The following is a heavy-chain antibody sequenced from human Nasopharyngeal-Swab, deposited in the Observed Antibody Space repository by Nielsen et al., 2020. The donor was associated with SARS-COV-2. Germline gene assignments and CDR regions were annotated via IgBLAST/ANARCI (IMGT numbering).Heavy chain of an antibody. CDR3: ATENGGVGGSSTSLLPYYYYYGMDV. CDR1: GYTLTELS. CDR2: FDPEDGET. J-gene: IGHJ6*02. V-gene: IGHV1-24*01. D-gene: IGHD2-2*01. Sequence: ASVKVSCKVSGYTLTELSMHWVRQAPGKGLEWMGGFDPEDGETIYAQKFQSRVTMTEDTSTDTAYMELSSLRSEDTAVYYCATENGGVGGSSTSLLPYYYYYGMDVWGQGTTVTVSS.